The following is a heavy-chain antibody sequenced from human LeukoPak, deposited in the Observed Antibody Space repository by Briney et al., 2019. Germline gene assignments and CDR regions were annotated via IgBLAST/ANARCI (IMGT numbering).Heavy chain of an antibody. CDR2: ISSSSSTI. J-gene: IGHJ1*01. D-gene: IGHD4-17*01. V-gene: IGHV3-48*01. Sequence: PGGSLRLSCAASGFTFSSYSMNLVRQAPGKGLEWVSYISSSSSTIYYADSVKGRFTISRDNAKNSLYLQMNSLRAEDTAVYYCAKEIYGDSTGGRFQHWGQGTLVTVSS. CDR3: AKEIYGDSTGGRFQH. CDR1: GFTFSSYS.